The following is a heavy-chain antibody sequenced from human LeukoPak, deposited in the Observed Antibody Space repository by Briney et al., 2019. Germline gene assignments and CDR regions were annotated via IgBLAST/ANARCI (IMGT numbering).Heavy chain of an antibody. CDR2: ISWNSGSI. CDR1: GFTFDDYA. Sequence: GGSLRLSCAASGFTFDDYAMRWVRQAPGKGLEWVSGISWNSGSIGYADSVKGRFTISRDNAKNSLYLQMNSLRAEDTALYYCAKVVRTFLANWGQGTLVTVSS. CDR3: AKVVRTFLAN. V-gene: IGHV3-9*01. D-gene: IGHD3-3*01. J-gene: IGHJ4*02.